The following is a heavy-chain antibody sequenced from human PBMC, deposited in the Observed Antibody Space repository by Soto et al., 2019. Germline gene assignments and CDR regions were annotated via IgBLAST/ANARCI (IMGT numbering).Heavy chain of an antibody. J-gene: IGHJ6*02. CDR3: AGNPGYDFWSGYYSGYYYGMDV. Sequence: SETLSLTCTVSGGSISSGGYYWSWIRQHPGKGLEWIGYIYYSGSTYYNPSLKSRVTISVDTSKNQFSLKLSSVTAADTAVYYCAGNPGYDFWSGYYSGYYYGMDVWGQGTTVTVSS. CDR1: GGSISSGGYY. V-gene: IGHV4-31*03. D-gene: IGHD3-3*01. CDR2: IYYSGST.